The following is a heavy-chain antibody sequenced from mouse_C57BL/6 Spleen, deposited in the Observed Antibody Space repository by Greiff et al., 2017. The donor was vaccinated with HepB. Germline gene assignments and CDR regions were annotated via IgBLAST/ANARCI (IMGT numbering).Heavy chain of an antibody. D-gene: IGHD4-1*01. V-gene: IGHV1-81*01. CDR2: IYPRSGNT. CDR3: ARFRNWDAMDY. J-gene: IGHJ4*01. Sequence: VHLVESGAELARPGASVKLSCKASGYTFTSYGISWVKQRTGQGLEWIGEIYPRSGNTYYNEKFKGKATLTADKSSSTAYMELRSLTSEDSAVYFCARFRNWDAMDYWGQGTSVTVSS. CDR1: GYTFTSYG.